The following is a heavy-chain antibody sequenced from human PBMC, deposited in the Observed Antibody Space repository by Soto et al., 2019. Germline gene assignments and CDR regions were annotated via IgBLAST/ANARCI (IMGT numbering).Heavy chain of an antibody. Sequence: QVQLVQSGAEVKKPGASVKVSCKASGYTFTSYGISWVRQAPGQGLEWMGWISGYHGNTNYAQKLQGRVTMTTDTSTSTAYMELRSLRSDDTAVYFWAREHYDPPICDYWGQGTLVTVSS. J-gene: IGHJ4*02. CDR2: ISGYHGNT. CDR1: GYTFTSYG. V-gene: IGHV1-18*01. D-gene: IGHD4-17*01. CDR3: AREHYDPPICDY.